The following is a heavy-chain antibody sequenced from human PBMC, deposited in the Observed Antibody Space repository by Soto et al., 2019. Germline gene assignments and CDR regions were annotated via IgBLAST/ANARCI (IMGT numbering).Heavy chain of an antibody. V-gene: IGHV1-24*01. CDR2: IDPEDGET. CDR3: ATHPMVRGVHFDY. J-gene: IGHJ4*02. D-gene: IGHD3-10*01. Sequence: ASVKVSCKVSGYTLTELSMHWVRQAPGKGLEWMGGIDPEDGETIYAQKFQGRVTMTEDTSTDTAYMELSSLRSEGTAVYYCATHPMVRGVHFDYWGQGTLVTVSS. CDR1: GYTLTELS.